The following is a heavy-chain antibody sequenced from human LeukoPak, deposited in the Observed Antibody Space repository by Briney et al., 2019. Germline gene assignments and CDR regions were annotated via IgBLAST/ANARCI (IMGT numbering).Heavy chain of an antibody. CDR1: GFTFSDYY. D-gene: IGHD2-2*01. CDR3: ARSILPAANAIDY. Sequence: PGGSLRLSCAASGFTFSDYYMNWIRQAPGKGLEWVSCISSSGSTISYADSMKGRFTVSRDNAKNSLYLQMNSLRAEDTAVYYCARSILPAANAIDYWGQGTLVTVSS. J-gene: IGHJ4*02. CDR2: ISSSGSTI. V-gene: IGHV3-11*04.